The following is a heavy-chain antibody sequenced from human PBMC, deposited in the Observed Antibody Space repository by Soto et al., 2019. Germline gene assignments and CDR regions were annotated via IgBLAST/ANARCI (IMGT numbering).Heavy chain of an antibody. Sequence: GESLKISCKGSGYSFTSYWIGWVRQMPGKGLEWMGIIYPGDSDTRYSPSFQGQVTISADKSISTAYPQWSSLKASDTAMYYCARHRHCSGGSCYPNLWGQGTLVTVSS. V-gene: IGHV5-51*01. CDR2: IYPGDSDT. CDR1: GYSFTSYW. D-gene: IGHD2-15*01. J-gene: IGHJ4*02. CDR3: ARHRHCSGGSCYPNL.